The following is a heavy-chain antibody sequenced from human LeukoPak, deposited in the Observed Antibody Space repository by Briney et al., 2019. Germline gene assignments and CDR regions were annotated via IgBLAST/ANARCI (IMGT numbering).Heavy chain of an antibody. J-gene: IGHJ4*02. V-gene: IGHV4-39*01. CDR3: ARRCSGGSCYSDYFDY. D-gene: IGHD2-15*01. Sequence: SETLSLTCTVSGGSISSSSYYWGWIRQPPGTGLEWIGSIYYSGSTYYNPSLKSRVTISVDTSKNQFSLKLSSVTAADTAVYYCARRCSGGSCYSDYFDYWGQGTLVTVSS. CDR2: IYYSGST. CDR1: GGSISSSSYY.